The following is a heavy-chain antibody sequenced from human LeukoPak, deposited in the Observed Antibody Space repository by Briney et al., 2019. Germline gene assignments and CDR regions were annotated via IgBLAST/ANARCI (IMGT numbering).Heavy chain of an antibody. CDR3: ARLYSSSWLTPTWFDP. CDR1: GGSISSYY. Sequence: PSETLSLTCTVSGGSISSYYWSWIRQPPGNGLEWIGYIYYSGSTNYNPSLKSRVTISVDTSKNQFSLKLSSVTAADTAVYYCARLYSSSWLTPTWFDPWGQGTLVTVSS. CDR2: IYYSGST. J-gene: IGHJ5*02. V-gene: IGHV4-59*08. D-gene: IGHD6-13*01.